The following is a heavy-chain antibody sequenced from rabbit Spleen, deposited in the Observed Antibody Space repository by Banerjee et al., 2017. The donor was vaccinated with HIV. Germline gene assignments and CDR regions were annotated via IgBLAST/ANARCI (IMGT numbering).Heavy chain of an antibody. Sequence: QQQLEESGGGLVKPGGTMPLTCNASGIDFSSYYYMCWVRQAPGKGLEWIGCIGTGSGSTYYASGAKGRFTISKTTSTTVTLQMTSLTAADTATYFFARSYSDYRLSLNLWGQVTLVTVS. CDR3: ARSYSDYRLSLNL. CDR1: GIDFSSYYY. V-gene: IGHV1S45*01. CDR2: IGTGSGST. D-gene: IGHD2-1*01. J-gene: IGHJ4*01.